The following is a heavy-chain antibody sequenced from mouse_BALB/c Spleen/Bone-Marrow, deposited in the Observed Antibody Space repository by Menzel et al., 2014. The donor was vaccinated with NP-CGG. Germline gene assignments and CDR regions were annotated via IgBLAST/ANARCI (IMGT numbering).Heavy chain of an antibody. Sequence: EVKVVESGGGLVQPGGSLKPSCAASGFPFSTYTVSWVRQTPEKRLGWAAYISNGGGSTYYPDTVKGRFTISRDNAKNTLYLQMSSLKSEDTAMYYCARQLGLRWAMDYWGQGTSVTVSS. CDR1: GFPFSTYT. D-gene: IGHD3-1*01. CDR2: ISNGGGST. V-gene: IGHV5-12-2*01. CDR3: ARQLGLRWAMDY. J-gene: IGHJ4*01.